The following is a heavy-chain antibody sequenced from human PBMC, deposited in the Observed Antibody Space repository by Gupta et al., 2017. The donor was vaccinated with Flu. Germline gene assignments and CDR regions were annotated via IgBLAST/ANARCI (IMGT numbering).Heavy chain of an antibody. V-gene: IGHV3-30*18. CDR3: AKVYYDFSSRHYRSAYLLDH. CDR2: ISYEASIE. Sequence: QGQLEESGGGVVQPRRPLGLSGTASGFTLSNHRMHLRRQAPGKGLEWVAAISYEASIEHYADSARGRFSNTRDNSKNTVYLQINSLIAEDAAVYYCAKVYYDFSSRHYRSAYLLDHWGQGTRVTVSS. D-gene: IGHD3-3*01. J-gene: IGHJ4*02. CDR1: GFTLSNHR.